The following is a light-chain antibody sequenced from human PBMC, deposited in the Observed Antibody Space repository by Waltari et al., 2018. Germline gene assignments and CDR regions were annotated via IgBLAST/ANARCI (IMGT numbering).Light chain of an antibody. CDR1: QTSYNKD. V-gene: IGKV3-20*01. CDR3: QQFGTSPPTG. J-gene: IGKJ3*01. Sequence: EIVLTQSPGTLSLSPGERTTLSCRASQTSYNKDLAWYQQKSGQAPRLLIYGASSRATGIPDRFSGSGSGTDFTLTISRLEPEDFAVYFCQQFGTSPPTGFGPGTRLDVK. CDR2: GAS.